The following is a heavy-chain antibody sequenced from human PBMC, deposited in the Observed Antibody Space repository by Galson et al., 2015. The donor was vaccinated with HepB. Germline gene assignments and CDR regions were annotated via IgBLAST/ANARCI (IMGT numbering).Heavy chain of an antibody. J-gene: IGHJ4*02. D-gene: IGHD3-22*01. Sequence: SETLSLTCTVPGGSISSSSYYWGWIRQPPGKGLEWIGSIYYSGSTYYNPSLKSRVTISVDTSKNQFSLKLSSVTAADTAVYYCARDRNYYDSNGYYPNLDYWGQGTLVTVSS. CDR1: GGSISSSSYY. V-gene: IGHV4-39*07. CDR3: ARDRNYYDSNGYYPNLDY. CDR2: IYYSGST.